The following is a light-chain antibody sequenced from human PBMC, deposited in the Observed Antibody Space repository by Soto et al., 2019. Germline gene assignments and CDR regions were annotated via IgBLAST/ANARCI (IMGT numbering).Light chain of an antibody. Sequence: QSVLTQPPSVSAAPGQRVSISCSGSGSDIGINHVSWYQQVPGTAPKLLIYENDKRISGMPDRFSGSKYGTSATLVITGLQTGDEADYYCGSWDTRQWSVFGSGTKVTVL. J-gene: IGLJ1*01. CDR1: GSDIGINH. CDR2: END. CDR3: GSWDTRQWSV. V-gene: IGLV1-51*02.